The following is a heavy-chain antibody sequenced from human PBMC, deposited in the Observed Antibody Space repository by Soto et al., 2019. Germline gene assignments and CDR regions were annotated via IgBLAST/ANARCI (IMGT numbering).Heavy chain of an antibody. Sequence: QVQLVQSGAEVKKPGSSVKVSCKASGGTFSSYAISWVRQAPGQGLEWMGGIIPMFGTANYAQKFQGRVTITADESTSTAYMELSRLRSEDTAVYYCARGPHCSSTSCYPDYWGQGTLVTVSS. CDR3: ARGPHCSSTSCYPDY. CDR1: GGTFSSYA. J-gene: IGHJ4*02. D-gene: IGHD2-2*01. V-gene: IGHV1-69*01. CDR2: IIPMFGTA.